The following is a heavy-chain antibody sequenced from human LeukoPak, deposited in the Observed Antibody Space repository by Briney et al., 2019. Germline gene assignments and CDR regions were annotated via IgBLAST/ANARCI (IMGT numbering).Heavy chain of an antibody. CDR2: IYYSGST. Sequence: SETLSLTCSVSGGSIRSRDYYWSWIRQHPGKGLECTGFIYYSGSTHYNPSLKSRVTISVDTSKNQFSLKLSSVTAADTAVYYCARDSGDSVMAPLIYWGQGILVTVSS. CDR3: ARDSGDSVMAPLIY. CDR1: GGSIRSRDYY. V-gene: IGHV4-31*03. D-gene: IGHD5-18*01. J-gene: IGHJ4*02.